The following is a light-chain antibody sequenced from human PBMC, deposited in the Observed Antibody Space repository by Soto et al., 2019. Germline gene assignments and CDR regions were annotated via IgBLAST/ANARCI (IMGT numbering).Light chain of an antibody. J-gene: IGLJ1*01. Sequence: SVLTQPPSVSGAPGQRVTISSTGCSTNIGANYDVHWYQRFPGTAPKLLIYGNNNRPSGVPDRFSGSKSGNTASLTISGLQTEDAADYYCCSYAGRSTYVFGTGIKVT. CDR3: CSYAGRSTYV. CDR2: GNN. CDR1: STNIGANYD. V-gene: IGLV1-40*01.